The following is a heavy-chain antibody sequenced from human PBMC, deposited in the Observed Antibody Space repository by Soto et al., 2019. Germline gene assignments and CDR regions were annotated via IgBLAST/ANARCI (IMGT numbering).Heavy chain of an antibody. CDR2: FDPEDGET. J-gene: IGHJ6*03. D-gene: IGHD2-2*01. CDR3: ATKQNVVVPAAIPQDYYYYYMDV. V-gene: IGHV1-24*01. Sequence: ASVKVSCKVSGYTLTELSMHWVRQAPGKGLEWMGGFDPEDGETIYAQKFQGRVTMTEDTSTDTAYMELSSLRSEDTAVYYYATKQNVVVPAAIPQDYYYYYMDVWGKGTTVTVSS. CDR1: GYTLTELS.